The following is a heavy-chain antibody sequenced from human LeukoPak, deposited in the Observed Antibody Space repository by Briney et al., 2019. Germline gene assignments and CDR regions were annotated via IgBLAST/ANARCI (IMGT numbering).Heavy chain of an antibody. V-gene: IGHV1-2*02. CDR3: AREPHFDWLLCFDY. J-gene: IGHJ4*02. Sequence: ASVKVSCKASGYIFIDYYIHWVRQAPGQGLEWMGWINPNNGDTNYAQKFQGRVTMTRDTSISAAYMELSGLRSDDTAIFYCAREPHFDWLLCFDYWGQGTLVTVSS. CDR1: GYIFIDYY. D-gene: IGHD3-9*01. CDR2: INPNNGDT.